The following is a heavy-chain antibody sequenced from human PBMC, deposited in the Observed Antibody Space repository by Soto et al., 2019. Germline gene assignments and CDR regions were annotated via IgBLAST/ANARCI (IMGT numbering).Heavy chain of an antibody. CDR3: ARDSNDFWSGYFSSGYYYGMDV. D-gene: IGHD3-3*01. CDR2: IIPSFGTA. Sequence: SVKVSCKASGGTFSSYAISWVRQAPGQGLEWMGGIIPSFGTANYAQKFEGRVTITEDASTSTAYMKLSSLRSEDTAVYYCARDSNDFWSGYFSSGYYYGMDVCGQGTTLTVSS. J-gene: IGHJ6*02. V-gene: IGHV1-69*13. CDR1: GGTFSSYA.